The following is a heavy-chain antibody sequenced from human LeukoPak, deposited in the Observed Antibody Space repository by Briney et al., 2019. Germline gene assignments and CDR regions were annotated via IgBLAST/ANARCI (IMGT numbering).Heavy chain of an antibody. D-gene: IGHD3-22*01. Sequence: GGSLRLSCAASGFTFSTYGMTWVRQAPGKGLEWVSYISSSGSTIYYADSVKGRFTISRDNAKNSLYLQMNSLRAEDTAVYYCAREIGEYYYDSSGYYNDAFDIWGQGTMVTVSS. J-gene: IGHJ3*02. CDR3: AREIGEYYYDSSGYYNDAFDI. CDR2: ISSSGSTI. V-gene: IGHV3-48*04. CDR1: GFTFSTYG.